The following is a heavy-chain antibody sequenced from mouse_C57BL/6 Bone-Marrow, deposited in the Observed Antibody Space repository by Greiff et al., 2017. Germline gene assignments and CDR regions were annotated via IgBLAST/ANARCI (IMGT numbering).Heavy chain of an antibody. J-gene: IGHJ2*01. D-gene: IGHD1-1*01. V-gene: IGHV1-81*01. Sequence: QVQLQQSGAELARPGASVKLSCKASGYTFTSSGISWVKQRTGQGLEWIGEIYPRSGNTYYNEKFKGKATLTADKSSSTAYMELRSLTSEDSAVYFCARSGVLRSPFDYWGQGTTRTVSS. CDR2: IYPRSGNT. CDR1: GYTFTSSG. CDR3: ARSGVLRSPFDY.